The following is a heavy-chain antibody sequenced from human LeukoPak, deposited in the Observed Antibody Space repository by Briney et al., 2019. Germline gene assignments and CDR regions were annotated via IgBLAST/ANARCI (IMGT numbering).Heavy chain of an antibody. CDR2: IRYDGSNK. CDR1: GFTFCSYG. J-gene: IGHJ5*02. CDR3: AKDNLHYDFWSGYYEGGNWFDP. D-gene: IGHD3-3*01. Sequence: GGSLRLSCAASGFTFCSYGMHWVRQAPGKGLEWVAFIRYDGSNKYYADSVKGRFTISRDNSKNTLYLQMNSLRAEDTAVYYCAKDNLHYDFWSGYYEGGNWFDPWGQGTLVTVSS. V-gene: IGHV3-30*02.